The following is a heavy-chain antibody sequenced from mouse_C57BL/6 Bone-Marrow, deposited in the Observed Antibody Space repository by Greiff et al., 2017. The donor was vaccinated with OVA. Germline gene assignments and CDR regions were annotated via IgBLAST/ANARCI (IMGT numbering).Heavy chain of an antibody. V-gene: IGHV10-1*01. CDR3: VRGGYDHSFAY. D-gene: IGHD2-2*01. CDR1: GFSFNTYA. CDR2: IRSKSNNYAP. J-gene: IGHJ3*01. Sequence: EVQLQQSGGGLVQPKGSLKLSCAASGFSFNTYAMNWVRQAPGKGLEWVARIRSKSNNYAPYYADSVKDRFTISRDDSESMLYLQMNNLKTEDTAMYYCVRGGYDHSFAYWGQGTLVTVSA.